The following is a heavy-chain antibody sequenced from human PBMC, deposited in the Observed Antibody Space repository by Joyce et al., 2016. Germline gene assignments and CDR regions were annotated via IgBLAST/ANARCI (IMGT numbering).Heavy chain of an antibody. Sequence: QVQLVQSGAEVKKPGASVKVSCKASGYPFTDQYLHWVRQVPGHGLEWMGRINPASGGTRYAQKLQGGVTMASDTSISTVYMDLSPLASEETAIYYWSRDISGSGLYYFVFWGQGAQVTVSS. CDR1: GYPFTDQY. CDR2: INPASGGT. D-gene: IGHD6-19*01. J-gene: IGHJ4*02. CDR3: SRDISGSGLYYFVF. V-gene: IGHV1-2*06.